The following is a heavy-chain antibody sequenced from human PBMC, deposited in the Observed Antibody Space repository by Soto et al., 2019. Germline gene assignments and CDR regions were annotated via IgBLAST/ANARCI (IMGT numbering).Heavy chain of an antibody. D-gene: IGHD3-22*01. CDR1: GYTFTSYG. J-gene: IGHJ4*02. CDR2: ISAYNGNT. CDR3: AGDPLSGDSSGYYFRDY. V-gene: IGHV1-18*01. Sequence: GASVKVSCKASGYTFTSYGISWVRQAPGQGLEWMGWISAYNGNTNYAQKLQGRVTMTTDTSTSTAYMELRSLRSDDTAVYYCAGDPLSGDSSGYYFRDYWGQGTLVTVSS.